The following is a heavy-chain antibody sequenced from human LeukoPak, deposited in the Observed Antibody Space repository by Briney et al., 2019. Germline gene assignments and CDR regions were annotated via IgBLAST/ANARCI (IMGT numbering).Heavy chain of an antibody. Sequence: GGSLRLSCAAAGFTFSSYGMSWVRQAPGKGLEWVSSISGSGSNTYQPDSVKGRFTISRDNSKNTLYLQMNSLRADDTAVYYCAKEGRSLQTYWGQGTLVTVSS. D-gene: IGHD5-24*01. J-gene: IGHJ4*02. CDR2: ISGSGSNT. CDR3: AKEGRSLQTY. V-gene: IGHV3-23*01. CDR1: GFTFSSYG.